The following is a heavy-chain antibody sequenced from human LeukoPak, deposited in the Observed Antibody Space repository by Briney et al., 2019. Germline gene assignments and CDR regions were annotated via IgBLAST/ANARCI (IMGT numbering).Heavy chain of an antibody. D-gene: IGHD4-17*01. CDR3: ARNRYGDYTPDY. J-gene: IGHJ4*02. CDR1: GYTSTGYY. Sequence: ASVKVSCKASGYTSTGYYMHWVRQAPGQGLEWMGWINPKTGGTNYAQKFRGRATMTRDTSISTAYMELSRVRSDDTAVYYCARNRYGDYTPDYWGQGTLVTVSS. V-gene: IGHV1-2*02. CDR2: INPKTGGT.